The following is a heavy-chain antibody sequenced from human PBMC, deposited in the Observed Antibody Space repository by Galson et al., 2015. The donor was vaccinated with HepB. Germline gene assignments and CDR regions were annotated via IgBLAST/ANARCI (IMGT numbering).Heavy chain of an antibody. Sequence: SVKVSCKASGYTFTSYDINWVRQATGQGLEWMGWMNPNSGNTGYAQKFQGRVTMTRNTSISTAYMELSSLRSEDTAVYYCARRGQVGRYFDYWGQGTLVPVSS. V-gene: IGHV1-8*01. CDR3: ARRGQVGRYFDY. CDR1: GYTFTSYD. J-gene: IGHJ4*02. D-gene: IGHD1-26*01. CDR2: MNPNSGNT.